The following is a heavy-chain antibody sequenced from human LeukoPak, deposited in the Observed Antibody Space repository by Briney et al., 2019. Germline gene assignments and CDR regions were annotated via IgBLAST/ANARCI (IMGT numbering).Heavy chain of an antibody. Sequence: VGSLRLSCAASGFTFSSYGMHWVRQAPGKGLEWVAFIRYDGSNKYYADSVKGRFTISRDNSKNTLYLQMNSLRAEDTAVYYCAKDGEEMATITGQIDYWGQGTLVTVSS. D-gene: IGHD5-24*01. J-gene: IGHJ4*02. CDR3: AKDGEEMATITGQIDY. V-gene: IGHV3-30*02. CDR2: IRYDGSNK. CDR1: GFTFSSYG.